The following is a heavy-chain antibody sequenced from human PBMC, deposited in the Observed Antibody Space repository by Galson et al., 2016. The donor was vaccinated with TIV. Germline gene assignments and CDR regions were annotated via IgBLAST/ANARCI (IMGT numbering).Heavy chain of an antibody. Sequence: SLRLSCAASGFTFNTYWMIWVRQAPGKGLEWVANIKQDGGEKYYVDSLKGRFTISRDNARNSLYLQMNSLRVEDTAVYYCARGRHVDYWGQGTLVTVSS. J-gene: IGHJ4*02. V-gene: IGHV3-7*01. CDR3: ARGRHVDY. CDR2: IKQDGGEK. CDR1: GFTFNTYW.